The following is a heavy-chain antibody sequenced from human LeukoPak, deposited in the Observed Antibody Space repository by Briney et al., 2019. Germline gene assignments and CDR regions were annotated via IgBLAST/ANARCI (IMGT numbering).Heavy chain of an antibody. CDR2: IIPIFGTA. CDR3: ASYLVGAYYFDY. J-gene: IGHJ4*02. Sequence: SVKVSCKASGGTFSSYAISWVRQAPGQGLEWMGGIIPIFGTANYAQKFQGRVTITADESTSTAYMELSSLRSEDTAVYYCASYLVGAYYFDYWGQGTLVTVSS. D-gene: IGHD2-21*01. CDR1: GGTFSSYA. V-gene: IGHV1-69*13.